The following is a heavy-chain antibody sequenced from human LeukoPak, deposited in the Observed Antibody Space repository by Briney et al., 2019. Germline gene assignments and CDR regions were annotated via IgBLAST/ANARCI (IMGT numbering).Heavy chain of an antibody. CDR1: GSNLVDYA. CDR3: TRPGGYTYGYPYY. V-gene: IGHV3-49*04. D-gene: IGHD5-18*01. CDR2: IRSEVSGGTT. J-gene: IGHJ4*02. Sequence: GGSLRLSCAASGSNLVDYAVSWVRQAPGKGLEWVGFIRSEVSGGTTEYAASVKGRFTISTDDSKTIAYLQMNSLKTEDTAVYYCTRPGGYTYGYPYYWGQGTLVTVSS.